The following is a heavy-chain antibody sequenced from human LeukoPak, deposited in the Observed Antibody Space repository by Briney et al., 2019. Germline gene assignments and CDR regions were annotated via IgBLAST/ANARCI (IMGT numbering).Heavy chain of an antibody. CDR1: GGSISSGGYY. V-gene: IGHV4-31*03. CDR3: ARDRHYYDSSGYYSGYYGMDV. D-gene: IGHD3-22*01. J-gene: IGHJ6*02. Sequence: SETLSLTCTVSGGSISSGGYYWSWIRQHPGKGLEWIGYIYYSGSTYYNPSLKSRVTISVDTSKNQFSLKLSPVTAADTAVYYCARDRHYYDSSGYYSGYYGMDVWGQGTTVTVSS. CDR2: IYYSGST.